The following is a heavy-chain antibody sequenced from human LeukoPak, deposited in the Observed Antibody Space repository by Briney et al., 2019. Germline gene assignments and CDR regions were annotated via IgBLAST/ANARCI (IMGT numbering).Heavy chain of an antibody. D-gene: IGHD1-26*01. CDR3: AKGGKWDVTPFDY. CDR1: GFTFSSYA. Sequence: GGSLRLSCAASGFTFSSYAMSWVRQAPGKGLEWVSAISGGGGSTYYADSVKGRFTISRDNSKNTLYLQVNSLRAEDTAVYYCAKGGKWDVTPFDYWGQETLVTVSS. V-gene: IGHV3-23*01. CDR2: ISGGGGST. J-gene: IGHJ4*02.